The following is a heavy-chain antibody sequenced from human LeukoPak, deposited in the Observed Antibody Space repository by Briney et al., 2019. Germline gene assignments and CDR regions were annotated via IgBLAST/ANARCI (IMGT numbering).Heavy chain of an antibody. CDR1: GFTFSSNW. D-gene: IGHD6-19*01. V-gene: IGHV3-74*01. J-gene: IGHJ4*02. CDR3: ARCSLGYSDY. CDR2: INSDESIT. Sequence: PGGSLRLSCAASGFTFSSNWMHWVRQAPGKGLVWVSTINSDESITRYADSVKGRFTISRDNAKNTLYLQMNSLRAEDTAVYYCARCSLGYSDYWGQGTLVTVSS.